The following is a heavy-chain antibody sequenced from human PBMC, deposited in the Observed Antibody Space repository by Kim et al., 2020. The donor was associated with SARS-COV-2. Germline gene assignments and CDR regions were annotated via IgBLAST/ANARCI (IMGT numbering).Heavy chain of an antibody. V-gene: IGHV4-59*01. CDR2: IYYSGST. CDR3: ARARLDDSSGHYAPFVDY. D-gene: IGHD3-22*01. Sequence: SETLSLTCTVSGGSISSYYWSWIRQPPGKGLEWIGYIYYSGSTNYKPSLKSRVTISVDTSKNQFSLKLSYVTAADTAVYYCARARLDDSSGHYAPFVDYWGQGTLVTVS. J-gene: IGHJ4*02. CDR1: GGSISSYY.